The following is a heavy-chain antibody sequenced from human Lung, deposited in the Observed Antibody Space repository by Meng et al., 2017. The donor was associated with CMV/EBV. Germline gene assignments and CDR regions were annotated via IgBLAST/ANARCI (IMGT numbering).Heavy chain of an antibody. Sequence: ASVXVSXKASGYTFTSYGISWVRQAPGQGLEWMGWISGYDGRASYGQKVQGRLTMTTDTSTSTAYMELRSLRSEDTAVYYCARDFYQYDSSGYYEDNFDIWGQGXMVTVSS. CDR1: GYTFTSYG. CDR3: ARDFYQYDSSGYYEDNFDI. J-gene: IGHJ3*02. CDR2: ISGYDGRA. D-gene: IGHD3-22*01. V-gene: IGHV1-18*01.